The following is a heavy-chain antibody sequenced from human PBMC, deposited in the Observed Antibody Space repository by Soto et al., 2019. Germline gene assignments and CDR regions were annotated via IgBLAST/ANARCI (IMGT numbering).Heavy chain of an antibody. V-gene: IGHV3-23*01. CDR2: ISGSGGST. D-gene: IGHD1-26*01. CDR3: AKDRSVGVYYYYYGMDV. CDR1: GFTFSSYA. J-gene: IGHJ6*02. Sequence: PGGSLRLSCAASGFTFSSYAMSWVRQAPGKGLEWVSAISGSGGSTYYADSVKGRFTISRDNSKNTLYLQMNSLRAEDTAVYYCAKDRSVGVYYYYYGMDVWGQGTTVTVSS.